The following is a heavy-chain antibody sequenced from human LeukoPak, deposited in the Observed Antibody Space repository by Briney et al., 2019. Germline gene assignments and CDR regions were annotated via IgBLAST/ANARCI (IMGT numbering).Heavy chain of an antibody. CDR1: GGSISSYY. J-gene: IGHJ5*02. CDR3: ARDHTLSRSGGPNWFDP. D-gene: IGHD2-15*01. V-gene: IGHV4-59*01. Sequence: PSETLSLTCTVSGGSISSYYWSWIRQPPGKGLEWIGYIYYSGSTNYNPSLKSRVTISVDTSKNQFSLKLSSVTAADTAVYYCARDHTLSRSGGPNWFDPWGQGTLVTVSS. CDR2: IYYSGST.